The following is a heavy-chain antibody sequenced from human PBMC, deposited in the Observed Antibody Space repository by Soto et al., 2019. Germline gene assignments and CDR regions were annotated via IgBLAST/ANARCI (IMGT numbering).Heavy chain of an antibody. CDR1: GDSVSGNSAA. V-gene: IGHV6-1*01. J-gene: IGHJ4*02. D-gene: IGHD3-16*01. CDR3: AIESPYYESSDSYFDY. Sequence: SQTLSLTCAISGDSVSGNSAAWNWIRQSPSRGLEWLGRTYYRSKWYNDYSVSVKSRITVTPDTSKNQFSLHLKPVTPEDTAVYYCAIESPYYESSDSYFDYLGQVALVTVSS. CDR2: TYYRSKWYN.